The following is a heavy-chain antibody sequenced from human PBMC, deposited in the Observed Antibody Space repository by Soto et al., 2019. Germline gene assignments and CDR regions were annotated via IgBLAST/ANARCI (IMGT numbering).Heavy chain of an antibody. CDR3: ARYYYDSSGYYYAHFPFDY. Sequence: PSETLSLTCTVSGGSISSSSYYWGWIRQPPGKGLEWIGSIYYSGSTYYNPSLKSRVTISVDTSKNQFTLKLSSVTAADTAVYYCARYYYDSSGYYYAHFPFDYWGQGTLVTVSS. D-gene: IGHD3-22*01. J-gene: IGHJ4*02. CDR1: GGSISSSSYY. V-gene: IGHV4-39*01. CDR2: IYYSGST.